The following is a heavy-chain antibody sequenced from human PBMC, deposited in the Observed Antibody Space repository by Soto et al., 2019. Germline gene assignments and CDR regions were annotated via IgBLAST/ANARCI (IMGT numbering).Heavy chain of an antibody. Sequence: ASVKVSCKTSCYTFNSYGISWVRQAPGQGLEWMGWITTDKGKTTYAQKFQGRVTMTRDTSTSTVYMELSSLRSEDTAVYYCATESGSSYCWGQGTLVTVSS. V-gene: IGHV1-18*01. CDR3: ATESGSSYC. J-gene: IGHJ4*02. CDR2: ITTDKGKT. D-gene: IGHD1-26*01. CDR1: CYTFNSYG.